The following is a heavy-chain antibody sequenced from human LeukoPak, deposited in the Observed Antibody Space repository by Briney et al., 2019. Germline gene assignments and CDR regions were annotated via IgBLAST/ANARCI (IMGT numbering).Heavy chain of an antibody. CDR1: GGTFSSYA. J-gene: IGHJ4*02. V-gene: IGHV1-69*13. Sequence: SVKVSCKASGGTFSSYAISWVRQAPGQGLEWMGRIFPTFATANYAQKFQVRVTITADESTSTAYMELSSLRSEDTAVYYCARESGSYEAYFDYWRQGTLVTVSS. CDR3: ARESGSYEAYFDY. D-gene: IGHD1-26*01. CDR2: IFPTFATA.